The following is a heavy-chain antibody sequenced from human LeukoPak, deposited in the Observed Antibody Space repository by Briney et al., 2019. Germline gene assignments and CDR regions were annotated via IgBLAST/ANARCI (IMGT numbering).Heavy chain of an antibody. CDR2: ITPIFGTA. CDR1: GYTFTSYG. CDR3: ARASYYYDSSGYYY. J-gene: IGHJ4*02. D-gene: IGHD3-22*01. Sequence: ASVKVSCKASGYTFTSYGISWVRQAPGQGLEWMGGITPIFGTANYAQKFQGRVTITTDESTSTAYMELSSLRSEDTAVYYCARASYYYDSSGYYYWGQGTLVTVSS. V-gene: IGHV1-69*05.